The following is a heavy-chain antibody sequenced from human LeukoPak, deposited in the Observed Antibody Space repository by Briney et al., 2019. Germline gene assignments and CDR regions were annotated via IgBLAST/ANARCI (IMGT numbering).Heavy chain of an antibody. CDR2: IRRRSYGGAA. V-gene: IGHV3-49*04. CDR1: GFPFDDFA. Sequence: PGGSLRLSCTTSGFPFDDFAMSGVRRPAGKGLVWVGFIRRRSYGGAAEYAASVKGGFIISRDDSKGIAYLQMNSLKTEDTAVYYCSRNGLVDFDYWGQGSRVIVSP. CDR3: SRNGLVDFDY. J-gene: IGHJ4*02.